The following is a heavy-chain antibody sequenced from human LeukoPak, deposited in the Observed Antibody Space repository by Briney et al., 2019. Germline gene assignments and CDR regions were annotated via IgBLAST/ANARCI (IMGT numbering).Heavy chain of an antibody. CDR3: AKDEGEMATIPLDY. J-gene: IGHJ4*02. CDR1: GFTFSSYA. V-gene: IGHV3-23*01. CDR2: ISGSGGST. Sequence: GGSLRLSCAASGFTFSSYAMSWVRQAPGKGLEWVSAISGSGGSTYYADSVKGRFTISRDNSKNTLYLQMNSLRAEDTAVYCCAKDEGEMATIPLDYWGQGTLVTVSS. D-gene: IGHD5-24*01.